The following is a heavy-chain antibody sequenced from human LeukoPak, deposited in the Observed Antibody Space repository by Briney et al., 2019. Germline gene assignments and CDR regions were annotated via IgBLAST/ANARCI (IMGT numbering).Heavy chain of an antibody. CDR1: GYSFTSHW. V-gene: IGHV5-10-1*01. CDR3: VRQPPGVYDTTQNWFDP. J-gene: IGHJ5*02. Sequence: GESLKISCKGSGYSFTSHWITWVRQVPGKGLEWMGRIAPSDSYTNYNPSFEGHVTMSVEKSITTVYLQWSSLKASDTAMYYCVRQPPGVYDTTQNWFDPWGQGTLVTVSS. CDR2: IAPSDSYT. D-gene: IGHD3-22*01.